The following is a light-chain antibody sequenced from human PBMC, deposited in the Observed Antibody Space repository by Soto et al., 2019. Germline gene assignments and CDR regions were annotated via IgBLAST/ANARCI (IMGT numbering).Light chain of an antibody. CDR1: SSNLGSNT. J-gene: IGLJ3*02. CDR3: APWDDSLNGWV. V-gene: IGLV1-44*01. CDR2: SDN. Sequence: QSVLTQPPSASGTPGQRVTISCSGSSSNLGSNTVNWYQQLPGTAPKLLIYSDNQRPSGVPDRFSGSKSGTSASLAISGLQSEDEADYYCAPWDDSLNGWVFGGGTKLTVL.